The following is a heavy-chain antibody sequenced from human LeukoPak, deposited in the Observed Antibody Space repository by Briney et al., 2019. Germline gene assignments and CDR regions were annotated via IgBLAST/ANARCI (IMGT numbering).Heavy chain of an antibody. CDR2: ISAYDGNT. D-gene: IGHD6-19*01. CDR3: ATFQQSYSSGWYPLGY. V-gene: IGHV1-18*01. J-gene: IGHJ4*02. CDR1: GYTFTSYG. Sequence: ASVKVSCKASGYTFTSYGISWVRQAPGQGLEWMGWISAYDGNTNYAQKLQGRVTMTTDTSTSTAYMELRSLRSDDTAVYYCATFQQSYSSGWYPLGYRGQGTLVTVSS.